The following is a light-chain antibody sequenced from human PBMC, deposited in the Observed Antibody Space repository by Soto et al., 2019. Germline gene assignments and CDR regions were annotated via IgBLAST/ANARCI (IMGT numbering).Light chain of an antibody. CDR1: SGHSSYA. V-gene: IGLV4-69*01. Sequence: QLVLTQSPSASASLGASVKLTCTLSSGHSSYAIAWHQQQPEKGPRYLMKLSSDGSHSKGDGIPDRFSGSSSGAERYLTIPSPQAEDEGDYFRPTLDTGARVVFGGGTKLTVL. J-gene: IGLJ2*01. CDR2: LSSDGSH. CDR3: PTLDTGARVV.